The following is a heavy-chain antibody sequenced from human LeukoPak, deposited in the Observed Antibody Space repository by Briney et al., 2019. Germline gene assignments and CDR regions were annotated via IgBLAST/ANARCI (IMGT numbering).Heavy chain of an antibody. J-gene: IGHJ4*02. D-gene: IGHD3-10*01. Sequence: SETLSLTCTVSGGSISSGSYYWSWIRQPAGKGLEWIGRIYTSGSTNYNPSLKSRVTISVDTSKNQFSLKLSSVTAADTAVYYCARGPLWFGDFDYWGQGTLVTVSS. CDR3: ARGPLWFGDFDY. CDR2: IYTSGST. CDR1: GGSISSGSYY. V-gene: IGHV4-61*02.